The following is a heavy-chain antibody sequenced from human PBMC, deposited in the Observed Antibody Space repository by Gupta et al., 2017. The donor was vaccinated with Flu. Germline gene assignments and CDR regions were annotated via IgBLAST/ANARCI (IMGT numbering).Heavy chain of an antibody. CDR2: SRSKPYGGTT. Sequence: EVQLVESGGGLVQPGQSLRLSCTSSGFTFGDYAMTWFRQAPGKGLEWLGFSRSKPYGGTTEYAASVRGRFTISRDDSKSIAYLQMSSLKTEDTAMYYCARSKVFDYWGQGTLVTVSS. CDR1: GFTFGDYA. V-gene: IGHV3-49*03. CDR3: ARSKVFDY. J-gene: IGHJ4*02.